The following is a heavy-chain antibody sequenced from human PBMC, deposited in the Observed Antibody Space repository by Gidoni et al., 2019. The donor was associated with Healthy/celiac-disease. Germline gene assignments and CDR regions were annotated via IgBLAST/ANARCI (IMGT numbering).Heavy chain of an antibody. CDR2: MSGSGGST. CDR3: AKYSGWHSYWYFDL. Sequence: EVQLLESGGGLVQPGGSLRLACAASGLPFSSYAMSWVRQAPGKGLEWVSAMSGSGGSTYYADSVKGRFTISRDNSKNTLYLQMNSLRAEDTAVYYCAKYSGWHSYWYFDLWGRGTLVTVSS. D-gene: IGHD6-19*01. V-gene: IGHV3-23*01. CDR1: GLPFSSYA. J-gene: IGHJ2*01.